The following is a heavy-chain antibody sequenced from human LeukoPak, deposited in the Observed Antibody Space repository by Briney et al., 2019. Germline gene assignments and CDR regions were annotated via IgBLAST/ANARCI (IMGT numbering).Heavy chain of an antibody. CDR3: ARSLITVSSRESYYFDY. D-gene: IGHD1-20*01. Sequence: GGSLRLSCAASGFTFSSDSMNWVRQAPGKGLEWVSYISSSSSTIYYADSVKGRFTISRDNAKNSLYLQMNSLRAEDTAVYYCARSLITVSSRESYYFDYWGQGTLVTVSS. CDR2: ISSSSSTI. V-gene: IGHV3-48*01. CDR1: GFTFSSDS. J-gene: IGHJ4*02.